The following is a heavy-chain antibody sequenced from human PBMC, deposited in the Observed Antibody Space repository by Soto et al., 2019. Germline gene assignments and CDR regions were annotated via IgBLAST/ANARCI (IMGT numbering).Heavy chain of an antibody. J-gene: IGHJ5*02. CDR2: INHSGST. CDR1: GGSFSGYY. D-gene: IGHD3-16*01. Sequence: SETLSLTCAVYGGSFSGYYWSWIRQPPGKGLEWIGEINHSGSTNYNPSLKSRVTISVDTPKNQFSLKLSSVTAADTAVYYCASGGGLGESNWFDPWGQGTLVTVSS. V-gene: IGHV4-34*01. CDR3: ASGGGLGESNWFDP.